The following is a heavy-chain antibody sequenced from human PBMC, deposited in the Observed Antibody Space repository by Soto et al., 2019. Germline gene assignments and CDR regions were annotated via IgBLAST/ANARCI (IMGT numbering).Heavy chain of an antibody. CDR1: GFTFSDYW. J-gene: IGHJ6*03. CDR2: IKGDGSST. D-gene: IGHD3-16*01. CDR3: ARGVGLTLGVYYYSYYMDV. Sequence: GGSLRLSCAASGFTFSDYWMHWVRQAPGKGLVWVSRIKGDGSSTSNADSVEGRFTISRDNAKNTLYLQMNSLRFEDTAVYYCARGVGLTLGVYYYSYYMDVWGKGTTVTVSS. V-gene: IGHV3-74*01.